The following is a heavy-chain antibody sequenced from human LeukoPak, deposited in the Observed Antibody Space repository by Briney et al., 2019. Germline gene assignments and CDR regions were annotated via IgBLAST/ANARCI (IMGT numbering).Heavy chain of an antibody. V-gene: IGHV1-18*01. Sequence: GASVKVSCKSSGYSFTSYGISWVRQAPGQGLEWMGWISTYNGITNYAQKLQGRVTMTTDTSTSTAYMELRSLRSDDTAMYYSARDRTNEFDYWGQGTLVTVSS. CDR3: ARDRTNEFDY. CDR1: GYSFTSYG. J-gene: IGHJ4*02. D-gene: IGHD1-1*01. CDR2: ISTYNGIT.